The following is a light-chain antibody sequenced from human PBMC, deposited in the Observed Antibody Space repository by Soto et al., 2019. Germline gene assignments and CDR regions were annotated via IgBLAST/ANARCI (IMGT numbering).Light chain of an antibody. CDR1: SSDVGGYNY. CDR2: DVS. J-gene: IGLJ1*01. V-gene: IGLV2-14*01. Sequence: QSALTQPASVSGSPGQSITISCTGTSSDVGGYNYVSWYQKHPGKDPKLMIYDVSNRPSGVSNRFSGSKSGNTASLTISGLQAEDEADYYCSSYTSSSTLLYVFGTGTELALL. CDR3: SSYTSSSTLLYV.